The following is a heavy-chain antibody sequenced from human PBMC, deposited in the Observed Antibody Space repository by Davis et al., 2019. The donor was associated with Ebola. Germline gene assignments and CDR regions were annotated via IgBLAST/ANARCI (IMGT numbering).Heavy chain of an antibody. V-gene: IGHV1-69*13. CDR1: GGTFSSYA. D-gene: IGHD3-9*01. Sequence: AASVKVSCKASGGTFSSYAISWVRQAPGQGLEWMGGIIPIFGTANYAQKFQGRVTITADESTSTAYMELSSLRSEDTAVYYCARDGYDILTGYYSRGMDVWGQGTTVTVSS. CDR2: IIPIFGTA. J-gene: IGHJ6*02. CDR3: ARDGYDILTGYYSRGMDV.